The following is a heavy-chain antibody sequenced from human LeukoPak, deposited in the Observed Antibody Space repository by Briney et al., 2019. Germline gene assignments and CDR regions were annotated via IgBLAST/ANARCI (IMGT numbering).Heavy chain of an antibody. CDR2: IWYDGSNK. CDR3: AKVPTRGYYYGMDV. J-gene: IGHJ6*04. CDR1: GFTFSSYG. Sequence: GRSLRLSCAASGFTFSSYGMHWVRRAPGKGLEWVAVIWYDGSNKYYADSVKGRFTISRDNSKNTLYLQMNSLRAEDTAGYYCAKVPTRGYYYGMDVWGEGTTVTVSS. V-gene: IGHV3-33*06.